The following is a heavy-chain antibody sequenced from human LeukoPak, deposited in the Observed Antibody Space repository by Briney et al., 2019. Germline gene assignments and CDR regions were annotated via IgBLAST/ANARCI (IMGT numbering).Heavy chain of an antibody. V-gene: IGHV3-30*02. CDR3: AKDPAWYRSSTSCLNWYFDL. CDR1: GFTFSNFG. CDR2: IRYDGSNK. D-gene: IGHD2-2*01. J-gene: IGHJ2*01. Sequence: GGSLRLSCAASGFTFSNFGMHWVRQAPGKGLEWVAFIRYDGSNKYYEDSLKGRFTISRDNSKNTVYLQVNSLRAEDTAMYYCAKDPAWYRSSTSCLNWYFDLWGRGTLVTVSS.